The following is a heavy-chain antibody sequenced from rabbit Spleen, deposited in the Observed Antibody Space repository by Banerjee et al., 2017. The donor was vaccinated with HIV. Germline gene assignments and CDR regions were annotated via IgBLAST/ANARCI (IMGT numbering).Heavy chain of an antibody. J-gene: IGHJ2*01. Sequence: QEQLVESGGDLVKPGGTLTLTCKASGITASSSYWICWVRQAPGKGLEWIACIDTNDGDTDYANWPKGRFTISKTSSTTVTLQMTSLTAADTATYFCARNYVNAFDPWGQGPWSPS. D-gene: IGHD1-1*01. CDR1: GITASSSYW. CDR3: ARNYVNAFDP. CDR2: IDTNDGDT. V-gene: IGHV1S45*01.